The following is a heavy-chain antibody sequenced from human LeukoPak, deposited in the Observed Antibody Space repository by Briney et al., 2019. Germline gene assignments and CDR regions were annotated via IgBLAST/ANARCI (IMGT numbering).Heavy chain of an antibody. CDR1: GCTLTELS. CDR3: ATDLHQYRLLYVLGAV. V-gene: IGHV1-24*01. J-gene: IGHJ6*04. CDR2: FDPEDGET. Sequence: ASVKVSCKVSGCTLTELSMHWVRQAPGKGLEWMGGFDPEDGETIYAQKFQGRVTMTEDTSTDTAYMELSSLRSEDTAVYYCATDLHQYRLLYVLGAVWGKGTTVTVSS. D-gene: IGHD2-2*02.